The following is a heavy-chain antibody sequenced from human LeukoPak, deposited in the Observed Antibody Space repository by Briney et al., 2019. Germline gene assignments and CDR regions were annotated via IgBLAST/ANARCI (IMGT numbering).Heavy chain of an antibody. V-gene: IGHV3-21*01. J-gene: IGHJ4*02. CDR2: ISSSSTYI. CDR3: AREYFDS. Sequence: PGGSLRLSCAASGFSFNNYDMNWVRQAPGRGPEWVSSISSSSTYIYYADSVKGRFTISRDNAKNSLYLQMNSLRAEDTAVYYCAREYFDSWGQGTLVTVSS. CDR1: GFSFNNYD.